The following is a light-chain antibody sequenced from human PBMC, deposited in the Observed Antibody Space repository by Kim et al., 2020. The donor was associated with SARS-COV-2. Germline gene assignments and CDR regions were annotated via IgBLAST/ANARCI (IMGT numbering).Light chain of an antibody. Sequence: DIQMTQSPSSLSASVGDRVTITCRASQSISSYLNWYQQKPGKAPKLLIYAASSLQSGVPSRFSGSGSGTDFTLTISSLQPEDFATYYCQQSYSTPRRITFGQGTRLEIK. V-gene: IGKV1-39*01. CDR2: AAS. CDR3: QQSYSTPRRIT. CDR1: QSISSY. J-gene: IGKJ5*01.